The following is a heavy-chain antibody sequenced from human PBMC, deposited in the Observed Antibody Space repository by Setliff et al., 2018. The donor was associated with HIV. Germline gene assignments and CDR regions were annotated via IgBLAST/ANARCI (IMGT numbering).Heavy chain of an antibody. CDR1: GFTFGDYA. J-gene: IGHJ4*02. Sequence: GSLRLSCTGSGFTFGDYAMTWVRQAPGKGLEWVGSIRSKVYGGTTEYAASVKGRFTISRDDSKSVAYLQVNSLRTDDTAVYYCTRDFMTGSAYWGQGTLVTVSS. CDR3: TRDFMTGSAY. D-gene: IGHD3-9*01. V-gene: IGHV3-49*04. CDR2: IRSKVYGGTT.